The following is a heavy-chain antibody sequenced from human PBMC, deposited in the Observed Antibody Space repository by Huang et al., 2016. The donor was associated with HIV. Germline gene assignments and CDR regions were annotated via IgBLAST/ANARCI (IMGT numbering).Heavy chain of an antibody. J-gene: IGHJ3*01. CDR1: GYDFGSYG. CDR2: IGSDSRDT. CDR3: ARDPYYSNRWKRNDASFL. V-gene: IGHV1-18*01. Sequence: QVQLVQSGGEVMQPGASVRVSCKASGYDFGSYGMSWVRQAPGQGREWMGWIGSDSRDTSSAQKFQGRVTMTTDTSTTTTYMELRSLRSDDTAMYYCARDPYYSNRWKRNDASFLWGQGTMITVSS. D-gene: IGHD4-4*01.